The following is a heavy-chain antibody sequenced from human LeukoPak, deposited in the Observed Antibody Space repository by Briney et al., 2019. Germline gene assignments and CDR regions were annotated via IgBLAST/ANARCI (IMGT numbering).Heavy chain of an antibody. J-gene: IGHJ3*02. D-gene: IGHD2-21*01. V-gene: IGHV3-23*01. CDR2: ISGSGGST. CDR1: GFTFDDYG. CDR3: AKAVVGAFDI. Sequence: GGSLRLSCAASGFTFDDYGMSWVRQAPGKGLEWVSAISGSGGSTYYADSVKGRFTISRDNSKNTLYLQMNSLRAEDTAVYYCAKAVVGAFDIWGQGTMVTVSS.